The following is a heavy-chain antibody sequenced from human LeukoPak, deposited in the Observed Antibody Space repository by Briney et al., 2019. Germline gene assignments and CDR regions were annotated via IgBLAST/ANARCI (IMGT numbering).Heavy chain of an antibody. J-gene: IGHJ3*02. D-gene: IGHD1-1*01. CDR1: GFTFSSYS. Sequence: GGSLRLSCAASGFTFSSYSMNWVRQAPGKGLEWVSSISSSSSYIYYADSVKGRFTISRDNAKNSLYLQMNSLRAEDMALYYCAKAGIGTDDAFDIWGQGTMVTVSS. V-gene: IGHV3-21*04. CDR3: AKAGIGTDDAFDI. CDR2: ISSSSSYI.